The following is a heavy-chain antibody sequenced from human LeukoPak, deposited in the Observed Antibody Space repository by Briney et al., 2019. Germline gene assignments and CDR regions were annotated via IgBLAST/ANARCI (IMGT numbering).Heavy chain of an antibody. CDR3: ARDLLNDYGDSGDY. CDR2: INPNSGGT. V-gene: IGHV1-2*02. D-gene: IGHD4-17*01. CDR1: GYTFTGYY. J-gene: IGHJ4*02. Sequence: ASVKVSCKASGYTFTGYYMHWVRQAPGQGLEWMGWINPNSGGTNYAQKFQGRVTMTRDTSISTAYVELSSLRSEDTAVYYCARDLLNDYGDSGDYWGQGTLVTVSS.